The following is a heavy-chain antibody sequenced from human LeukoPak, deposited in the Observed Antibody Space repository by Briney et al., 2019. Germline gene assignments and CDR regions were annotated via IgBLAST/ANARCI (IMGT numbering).Heavy chain of an antibody. J-gene: IGHJ4*02. V-gene: IGHV4-30-2*01. CDR3: ARSRGRVVPAAIGPLDY. CDR1: GGSISSGGYY. D-gene: IGHD2-2*02. Sequence: SETLSLTCTVSGGSISSGGYYWSWIRQPPGKGLEWIGYIYHSGSTYYNPSLKSRVTISVDRSKNQFSLKLSSVTAADTAVYYCARSRGRVVPAAIGPLDYWGQGTLVTVSS. CDR2: IYHSGST.